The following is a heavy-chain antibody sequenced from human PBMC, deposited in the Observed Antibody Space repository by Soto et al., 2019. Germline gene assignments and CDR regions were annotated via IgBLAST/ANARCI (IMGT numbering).Heavy chain of an antibody. CDR3: AKEEGRVPAAIVFDY. D-gene: IGHD2-2*01. J-gene: IGHJ4*02. CDR1: VFTFSSYA. CDR2: ISGSGGST. Sequence: PGGSLSLSCAASVFTFSSYAMSWVRQAPGKGLEWVSAISGSGGSTYYADSVKGRFTISRDNSKNTLYLQMNSLRAEDTAVYYCAKEEGRVPAAIVFDYWGQGTLVTVSS. V-gene: IGHV3-23*01.